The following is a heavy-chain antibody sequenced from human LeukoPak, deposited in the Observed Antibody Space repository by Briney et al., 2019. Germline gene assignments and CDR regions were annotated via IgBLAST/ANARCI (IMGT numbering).Heavy chain of an antibody. CDR2: INPDGGST. CDR3: VRPPSGKDKRHDVLDV. J-gene: IGHJ3*01. CDR1: GYIFAGYY. Sequence: GDSVKVSCKASGYIFAGYYMQWVRQAPGQGLEWMGIINPDGGSTSYARKFQGRVTMTRETSTSTVYMELSSLRSEDTAGYYCVRPPSGKDKRHDVLDVWGQGTVVTVSS. D-gene: IGHD1-26*01. V-gene: IGHV1-46*01.